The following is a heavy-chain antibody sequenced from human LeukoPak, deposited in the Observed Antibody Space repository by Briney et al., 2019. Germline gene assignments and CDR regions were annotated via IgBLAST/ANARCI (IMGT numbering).Heavy chain of an antibody. D-gene: IGHD5-18*01. CDR1: GFTFSSYA. V-gene: IGHV3-23*01. J-gene: IGHJ4*02. CDR3: ATLPNYSYGHPYYFDY. Sequence: GGSLRLSCAASGFTFSSYAMSWVRQVPGTGLEWVSALRDSADTTYYADSVKGRFTISRDNSKNTLYLQMNSLRAEDTAVYCCATLPNYSYGHPYYFDYWGQGTLVTVSS. CDR2: LRDSADTT.